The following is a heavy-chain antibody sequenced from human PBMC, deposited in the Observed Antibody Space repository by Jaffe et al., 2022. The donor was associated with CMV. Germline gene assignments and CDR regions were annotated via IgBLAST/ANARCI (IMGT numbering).Heavy chain of an antibody. V-gene: IGHV3-21*01. Sequence: EVQLVESGGGLVKPGGSLRLSCAASGFTFSSYSMNWVRQAPGKGLEWVSSISSSSSYIYYADSVKGRFTISRDNAKNSLYLQMNSLRAEDTAVYYCARDRQQLACLDYWGQGTLVTVSS. D-gene: IGHD6-13*01. CDR1: GFTFSSYS. CDR3: ARDRQQLACLDY. CDR2: ISSSSSYI. J-gene: IGHJ4*02.